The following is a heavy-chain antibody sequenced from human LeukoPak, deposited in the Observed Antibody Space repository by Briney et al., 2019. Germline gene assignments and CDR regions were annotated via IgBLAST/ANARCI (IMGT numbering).Heavy chain of an antibody. CDR3: ARSDSITIFGVVIVSGEEAQGDY. CDR2: INPNSGGT. V-gene: IGHV1-2*02. Sequence: ASVKVSCKASGYTFTGYYMHWVRQAPGQGLEWMGWINPNSGGTNYAQKFQGRVTMTRDTSISTAYMELSRLRSDDTAVYYCARSDSITIFGVVIVSGEEAQGDYWGQGTLVTVSS. CDR1: GYTFTGYY. D-gene: IGHD3-3*01. J-gene: IGHJ4*02.